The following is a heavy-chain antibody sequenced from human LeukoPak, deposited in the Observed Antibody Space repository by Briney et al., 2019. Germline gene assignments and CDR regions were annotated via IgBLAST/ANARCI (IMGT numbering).Heavy chain of an antibody. J-gene: IGHJ5*02. CDR3: ARGLVDYSNYWFDP. V-gene: IGHV1-8*03. CDR2: MNPNSGNT. CDR1: GYTFTSYD. D-gene: IGHD4-11*01. Sequence: ASVKVSCKASGYTFTSYDINWVRQATGQGLEWMGWMNPNSGNTGYAQKFQGRVTITRNTSISTAYMELSSLRSEDTAVYYCARGLVDYSNYWFDPWGEGSLVTVSS.